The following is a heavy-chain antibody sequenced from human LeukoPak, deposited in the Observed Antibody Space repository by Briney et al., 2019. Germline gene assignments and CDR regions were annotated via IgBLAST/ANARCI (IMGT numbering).Heavy chain of an antibody. CDR2: IYYSGST. V-gene: IGHV4-30-4*08. D-gene: IGHD1/OR15-1a*01. Sequence: SQTLSLTCTVSGGSISSGDYYWSWIRQPPGKGLEWIGYIYYSGSTYYNPSLKSRVTISVDTSKNQFSLKLSSVTAADTAVYYYARVAVITGTKRFNWFDPWGQGTLVTVSS. CDR1: GGSISSGDYY. CDR3: ARVAVITGTKRFNWFDP. J-gene: IGHJ5*02.